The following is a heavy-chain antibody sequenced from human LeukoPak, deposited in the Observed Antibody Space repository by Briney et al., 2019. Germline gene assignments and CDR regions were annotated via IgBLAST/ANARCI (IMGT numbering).Heavy chain of an antibody. J-gene: IGHJ5*02. CDR3: ARVGDYSNYGWFDP. CDR1: GGSISSGSYY. V-gene: IGHV4-61*02. Sequence: SETLSLTCTVSGGSISSGSYYWSWIRQPAGKGLEWIGRIYTSGSTNYNPSLKSRVTISVDTSKNQFSLKLSSVTAADTAVYYCARVGDYSNYGWFDPWGQGTLVTVSS. D-gene: IGHD4-11*01. CDR2: IYTSGST.